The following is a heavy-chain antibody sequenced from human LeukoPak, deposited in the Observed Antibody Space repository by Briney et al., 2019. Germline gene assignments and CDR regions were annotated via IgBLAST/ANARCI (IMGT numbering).Heavy chain of an antibody. CDR1: GFTFSSYA. J-gene: IGHJ4*02. Sequence: GRSLRLSCAASGFTFSSYAMHWVRQAPGKGLEWVAVISYDGSNKYYADSVKGRFTISRDNSKNTLYLQMNSLRAEDTAVYYCAREPNYYGSGSSFDYWGQGTLVTVSS. CDR2: ISYDGSNK. V-gene: IGHV3-30-3*01. D-gene: IGHD3-10*01. CDR3: AREPNYYGSGSSFDY.